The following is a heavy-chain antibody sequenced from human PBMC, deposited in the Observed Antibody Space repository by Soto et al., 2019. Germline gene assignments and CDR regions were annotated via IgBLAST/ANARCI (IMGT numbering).Heavy chain of an antibody. CDR3: ARSYDYVWGSYRYGLDY. D-gene: IGHD3-16*02. CDR2: ISYDGSNK. CDR1: GFTFSSYA. V-gene: IGHV3-30-3*01. Sequence: GGSLRLSCAASGFTFSSYAMHWVRQAPGKGLEWVAAISYDGSNKYYADSVKGRFTISRDNSKNTLYLQMNSLRAEDTAVYYCARSYDYVWGSYRYGLDYWGQGTLVTVSS. J-gene: IGHJ4*02.